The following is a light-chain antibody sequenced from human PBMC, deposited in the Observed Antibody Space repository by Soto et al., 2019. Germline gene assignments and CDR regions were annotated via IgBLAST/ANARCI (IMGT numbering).Light chain of an antibody. CDR3: SSCSSSTTCC. J-gene: IGLJ1*01. CDR1: SSDVGGYNY. Sequence: QSALTQPASVSGSPVQSVTISCTGTSSDVGGYNYVSWYQQYPGQAPKLIFYEVSIRPSGVSNRFSGSKSGNTASLTISGLQAEDETEYDCSSCSSSTTCCFGTGTKVTVL. CDR2: EVS. V-gene: IGLV2-14*01.